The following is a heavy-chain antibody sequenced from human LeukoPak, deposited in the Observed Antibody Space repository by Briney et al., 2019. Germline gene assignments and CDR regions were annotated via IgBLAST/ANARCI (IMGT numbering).Heavy chain of an antibody. V-gene: IGHV4-4*07. CDR1: DGSISSYY. Sequence: PSETLSLTCTISDGSISSYYWSWIRQPAGKGLEWIGRIHVSGSTNYNPSLKSRVTISVDTSKNQFSLKLSSVTAADTAVYYCARGTDCSGGSCYYYYYYYMDVWGKGTTVTVSS. CDR3: ARGTDCSGGSCYYYYYYYMDV. CDR2: IHVSGST. J-gene: IGHJ6*03. D-gene: IGHD2-15*01.